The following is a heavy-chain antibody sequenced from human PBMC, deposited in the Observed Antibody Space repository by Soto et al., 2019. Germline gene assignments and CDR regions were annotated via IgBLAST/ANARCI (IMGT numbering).Heavy chain of an antibody. CDR3: AARGGRDYYMDV. D-gene: IGHD2-15*01. V-gene: IGHV1-58*01. Sequence: ASVKVSCKASGFTFSSSALQWVRQARGQRLEWIGWIVVGSSNTNYAQRFQERVTITRDMSTSTAYMELNSLRSEDTAVYYCAARGGRDYYMDVWGKGTTVTVSS. CDR2: IVVGSSNT. CDR1: GFTFSSSA. J-gene: IGHJ6*03.